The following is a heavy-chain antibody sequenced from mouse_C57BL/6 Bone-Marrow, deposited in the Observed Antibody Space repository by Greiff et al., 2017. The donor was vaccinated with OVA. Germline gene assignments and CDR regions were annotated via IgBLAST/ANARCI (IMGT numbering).Heavy chain of an antibody. Sequence: EVKVEESGGGLVQPGGSLSLSCAASGFTFTDYYMSWVRQPPGKALEWLGFIRNKANGYTTEYSASVKGRFTISRDNSQSILYLQMNALRAEDSATYYCARSPYGRLDYWGQGTTLTVSS. CDR1: GFTFTDYY. V-gene: IGHV7-3*01. D-gene: IGHD1-1*01. J-gene: IGHJ2*01. CDR2: IRNKANGYTT. CDR3: ARSPYGRLDY.